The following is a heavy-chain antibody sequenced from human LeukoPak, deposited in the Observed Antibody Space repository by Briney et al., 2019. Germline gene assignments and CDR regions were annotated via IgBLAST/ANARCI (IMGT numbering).Heavy chain of an antibody. CDR1: GYTFTSYG. V-gene: IGHV1-18*01. J-gene: IGHJ4*02. CDR3: ARSSGSYWAHGNFAY. CDR2: ISAYNGNT. D-gene: IGHD1-26*01. Sequence: ASVKFSCKASGYTFTSYGISLVRQAPGQGLEWMGWISAYNGNTNYAQKLQGRVTMTTDTSTSTAYMELRSLRSDDTAVYSCARSSGSYWAHGNFAYWGQGALVTVSS.